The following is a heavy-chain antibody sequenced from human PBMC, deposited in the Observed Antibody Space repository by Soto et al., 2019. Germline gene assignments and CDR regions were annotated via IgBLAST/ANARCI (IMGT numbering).Heavy chain of an antibody. CDR1: GFTFSSYA. J-gene: IGHJ4*02. CDR2: IWHDGSNQ. Sequence: QVQLVESGGGVVQPGRSLRLSCAASGFTFSSYAMQWVRQAPGKGLEWVAVIWHDGSNQYYADSVKGRFTISRDNSNNTLYLQLNSLRAEDTAVYYCAREGGQIDYWGQGALVTVSS. CDR3: AREGGQIDY. V-gene: IGHV3-33*01.